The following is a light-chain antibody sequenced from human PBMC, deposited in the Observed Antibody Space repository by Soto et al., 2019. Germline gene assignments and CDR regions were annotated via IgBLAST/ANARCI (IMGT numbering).Light chain of an antibody. V-gene: IGKV3-20*01. Sequence: EIVLTQSPGILSLSPGERATLSCRASQSVSSDFLAWYQQKPCQSPRLLIYGASTRATGIPARFSGSGSDIDLGLAISGLAPEEAALYEGEQYEIWPTAFGHGTPLE. CDR2: GAS. CDR3: EQYEIWPTA. J-gene: IGKJ5*01. CDR1: QSVSSDF.